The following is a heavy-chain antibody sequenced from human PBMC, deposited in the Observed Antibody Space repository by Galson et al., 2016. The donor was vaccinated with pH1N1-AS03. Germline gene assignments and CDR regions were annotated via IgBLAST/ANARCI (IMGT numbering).Heavy chain of an antibody. J-gene: IGHJ4*02. CDR2: VIPLSGTT. V-gene: IGHV1-69*13. D-gene: IGHD1-26*01. CDR3: ARDRYRDTSTDFCESAY. Sequence: SVKVSCKASAGTFATFAVSWVRQARGQGLEWMGGVIPLSGTTNYAQKFQGRVTITADDSTGTAYMELSSLRSDDTAVYYCARDRYRDTSTDFCESAYWGQGTLVTVSS. CDR1: AGTFATFA.